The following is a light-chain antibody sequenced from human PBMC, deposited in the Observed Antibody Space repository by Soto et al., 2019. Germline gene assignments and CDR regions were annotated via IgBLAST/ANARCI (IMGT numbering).Light chain of an antibody. Sequence: IQLTQSPSSLSASVGDRVTITCRASQGISSYLAWYQQKPGKAPKLLIYAASTLQSGVPSRFSGSGSGTDFTLTISSLQPEDFATDYCQQLNSYTFTFGPGTKVYIK. V-gene: IGKV1-9*01. CDR3: QQLNSYTFT. J-gene: IGKJ3*01. CDR1: QGISSY. CDR2: AAS.